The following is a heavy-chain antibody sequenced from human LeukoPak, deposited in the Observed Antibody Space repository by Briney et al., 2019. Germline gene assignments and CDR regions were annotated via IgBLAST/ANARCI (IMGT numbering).Heavy chain of an antibody. V-gene: IGHV3-48*03. D-gene: IGHD4-11*01. J-gene: IGHJ4*02. CDR3: ARFHTSNYNSIDY. CDR1: GFTFSIYE. Sequence: PGGSLRLSCAASGFTFSIYEMTWVRQDPGKGLEWDSYINSANTIKYGDSVKGRFTISRDNAKNSLYLQMNSLRVEDTAVYYCARFHTSNYNSIDYWGQGTLVTVSS. CDR2: INSANTI.